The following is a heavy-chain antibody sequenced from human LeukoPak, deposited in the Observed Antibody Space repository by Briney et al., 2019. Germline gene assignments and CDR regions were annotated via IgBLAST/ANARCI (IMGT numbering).Heavy chain of an antibody. J-gene: IGHJ4*02. Sequence: GGSLRLSCAASGFTFGDYAMHWVRQAPGKGLEWVSGISWNSGSIGYADCVKGRFTISRDNATNSLYLQMNSLRAEDTALYYCAKDIIRGRAAAGTFDYWGQGTLVTVSS. CDR2: ISWNSGSI. V-gene: IGHV3-9*01. D-gene: IGHD6-13*01. CDR1: GFTFGDYA. CDR3: AKDIIRGRAAAGTFDY.